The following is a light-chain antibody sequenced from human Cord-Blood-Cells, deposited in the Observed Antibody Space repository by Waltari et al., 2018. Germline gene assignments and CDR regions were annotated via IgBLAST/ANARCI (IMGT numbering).Light chain of an antibody. CDR3: CSYAGSYTWV. Sequence: VTISCTGTSSDVGGYNYVSWYQQHPGKAPKLMIYDVSKRPSGVPDRFSGSKSGNTASLTISGLQAEDEADYYCCSYAGSYTWVFGGGTKLTVL. CDR2: DVS. CDR1: SSDVGGYNY. J-gene: IGLJ3*02. V-gene: IGLV2-11*01.